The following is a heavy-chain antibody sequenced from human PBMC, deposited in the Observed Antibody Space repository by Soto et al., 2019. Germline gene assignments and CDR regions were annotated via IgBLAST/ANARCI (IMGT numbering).Heavy chain of an antibody. V-gene: IGHV1-46*03. CDR2: INPNGGST. D-gene: IGHD3-10*01. Sequence: QVQLVQSGAEVKKPGASVKVSCKASGYSFSSYYMHWVRQAPGQGLEWMGIINPNGGSTSYGQKFQGRVTMTRDTSTSTVYMELSRLRSEDTGVYFCARVGSSVWFDPWGQGTLVTVTS. CDR1: GYSFSSYY. J-gene: IGHJ5*02. CDR3: ARVGSSVWFDP.